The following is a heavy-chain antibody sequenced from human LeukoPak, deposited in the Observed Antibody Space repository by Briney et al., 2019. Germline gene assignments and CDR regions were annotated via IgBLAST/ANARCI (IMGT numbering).Heavy chain of an antibody. J-gene: IGHJ4*02. CDR3: AGGRSGYYFDY. Sequence: PGGSLRLSCAASGLTFSSVSMNWVRQAPGKGLEWVSYISSTSTSTYYADSAKGRFTISRDNAQNSLYLQMNSLGDDDTAVYYCAGGRSGYYFDYWGQGTLVTVSS. V-gene: IGHV3-48*02. CDR2: ISSTSTST. CDR1: GLTFSSVS. D-gene: IGHD3-22*01.